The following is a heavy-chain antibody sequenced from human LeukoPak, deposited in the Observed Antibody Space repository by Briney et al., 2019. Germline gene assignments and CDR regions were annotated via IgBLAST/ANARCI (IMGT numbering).Heavy chain of an antibody. CDR1: GGSISSGDYY. Sequence: SQTLSLTCTVSGGSISSGDYYWSWIRQPPGKGLEWIAYMYYSGSTYYNPSLKSRVTMLADTSKNQLSLKLSSVTAADTAVYYCARPYYYDSRIDPWGQGILVTVSS. D-gene: IGHD3-22*01. J-gene: IGHJ5*02. CDR2: MYYSGST. CDR3: ARPYYYDSRIDP. V-gene: IGHV4-30-4*01.